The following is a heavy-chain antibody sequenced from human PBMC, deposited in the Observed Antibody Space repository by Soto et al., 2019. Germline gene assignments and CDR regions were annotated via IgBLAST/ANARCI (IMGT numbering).Heavy chain of an antibody. CDR1: GFTFSSYG. V-gene: IGHV3-33*01. Sequence: GGSLRLSCAASGFTFSSYGMHWVRQAPGKGLEWVAVIWYDGSNKYYADSVKGRFTISRDNSKNTLYLQMNSLRAEDTAVYYCARGNTYYDFWSGPEAPDAFDIWGQGTMVTVSS. J-gene: IGHJ3*02. D-gene: IGHD3-3*01. CDR3: ARGNTYYDFWSGPEAPDAFDI. CDR2: IWYDGSNK.